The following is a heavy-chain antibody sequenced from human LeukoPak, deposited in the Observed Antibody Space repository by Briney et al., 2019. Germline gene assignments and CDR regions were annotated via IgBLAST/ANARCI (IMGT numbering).Heavy chain of an antibody. CDR1: GFTFGYNA. Sequence: PGGSLRLSCAASGFTFGYNAMNWVRQAPGKGLEWVAYISGSSAKIDYGDAVKGRFTISRDNAKNSLFLQMNSLRVDDTAVYYCAKDRGYYDSSGYHDYWGQGTLVTVSS. J-gene: IGHJ4*02. CDR3: AKDRGYYDSSGYHDY. V-gene: IGHV3-48*01. D-gene: IGHD3-22*01. CDR2: ISGSSAKI.